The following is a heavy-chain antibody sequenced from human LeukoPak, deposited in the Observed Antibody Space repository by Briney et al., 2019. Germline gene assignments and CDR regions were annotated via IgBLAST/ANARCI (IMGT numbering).Heavy chain of an antibody. Sequence: KPSETLSLTCTVSGGSISNAAYHWGWIRQPPGKGLEWIVRLYYTGSTYYNPSLTSRVTISADTPKNQFSLKVTSVTAADTAVYYCARLINGSPGDYWGQGTLVTVSS. CDR3: ARLINGSPGDY. CDR1: GGSISNAAYH. J-gene: IGHJ4*02. V-gene: IGHV4-39*01. D-gene: IGHD1-26*01. CDR2: LYYTGST.